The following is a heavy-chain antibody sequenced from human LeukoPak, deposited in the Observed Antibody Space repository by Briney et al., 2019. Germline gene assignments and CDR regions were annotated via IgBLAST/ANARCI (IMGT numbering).Heavy chain of an antibody. Sequence: GRSLRLSCAASGFTFSSYGMPWVRQAPGKGLEWVSAISGSGGSTYYADSVKGRFTISRDNSKNTLYLQMNSLRAEDTAVYYCAKLPSITMIVVVHYWGQGTLVTVSS. CDR3: AKLPSITMIVVVHY. CDR2: ISGSGGST. D-gene: IGHD3-22*01. CDR1: GFTFSSYG. V-gene: IGHV3-23*01. J-gene: IGHJ4*02.